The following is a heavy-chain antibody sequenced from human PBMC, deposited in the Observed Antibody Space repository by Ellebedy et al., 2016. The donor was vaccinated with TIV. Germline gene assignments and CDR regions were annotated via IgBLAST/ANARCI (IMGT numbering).Heavy chain of an antibody. Sequence: GESLKISCGASGFTVRSNYMSWVRQAPGKGLEWVSVIYSGGSTYYADSVRGRFTISRDNAKNSLSLQMNSLRAEDTAVYYCARARTAYNGEWYFDYWGQGTLVTVSS. J-gene: IGHJ4*02. CDR3: ARARTAYNGEWYFDY. D-gene: IGHD3-10*01. CDR1: GFTVRSNY. CDR2: IYSGGST. V-gene: IGHV3-53*01.